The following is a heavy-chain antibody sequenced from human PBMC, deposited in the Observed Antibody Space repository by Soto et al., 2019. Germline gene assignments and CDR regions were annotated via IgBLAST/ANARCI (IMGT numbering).Heavy chain of an antibody. V-gene: IGHV4-59*12. J-gene: IGHJ4*02. CDR3: ARTRGRGQWRDFYFDF. D-gene: IGHD6-19*01. CDR1: GGPIAPFY. Sequence: SETLSLTXTVSGGPIAPFYWTWIRQSPGKGPESIGYVYYNGSTNYNPALKGRVTISLDTSKSQFSLRLSSVTAADTAVYYCARTRGRGQWRDFYFDFWGQGSLVTVSS. CDR2: VYYNGST.